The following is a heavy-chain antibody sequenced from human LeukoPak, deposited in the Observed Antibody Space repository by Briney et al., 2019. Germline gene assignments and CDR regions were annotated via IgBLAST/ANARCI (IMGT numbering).Heavy chain of an antibody. CDR3: AKVVRFYGVDY. CDR2: ISSRSNYI. V-gene: IGHV3-21*04. CDR1: GFTFSTYS. D-gene: IGHD4-17*01. Sequence: PGGSLRLSCAASGFTFSTYSMNWVRQAPGKGLEWVSCISSRSNYIQYADSVKGRFTISRDNSKNTLYLQMNSLRAEDTAVYYCAKVVRFYGVDYWGQGTLVTVSS. J-gene: IGHJ4*02.